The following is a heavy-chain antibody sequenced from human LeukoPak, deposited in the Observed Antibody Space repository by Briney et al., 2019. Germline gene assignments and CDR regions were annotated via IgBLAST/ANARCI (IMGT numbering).Heavy chain of an antibody. Sequence: PSETLSLTCTGSGGSISSYYWSWIRQPAGKGLEWIGRIYTSGSTNYNPSLKSRVTMSVDTSKNQFSLKLSSVTAAGTAVYYCAREGLLWFGELGRWVYFDYWGQGTLVTVSS. CDR3: AREGLLWFGELGRWVYFDY. CDR2: IYTSGST. J-gene: IGHJ4*02. CDR1: GGSISSYY. V-gene: IGHV4-4*07. D-gene: IGHD3-10*01.